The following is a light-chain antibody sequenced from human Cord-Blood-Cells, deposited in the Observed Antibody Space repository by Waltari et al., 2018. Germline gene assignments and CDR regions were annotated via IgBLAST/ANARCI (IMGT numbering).Light chain of an antibody. CDR1: SRDVGSHNF. CDR3: CSYAGSSTFYV. V-gene: IGLV2-23*01. J-gene: IGLJ1*01. Sequence: QSALTQPASVSGSPGQSMTIYCPGTSRDVGSHNFVSWYQQHPGKAPKLMIYEGSKRPSGVSNRFSGSKSGNTASLTISGLQAEDEADYYCCSYAGSSTFYVFGTGTKVTVL. CDR2: EGS.